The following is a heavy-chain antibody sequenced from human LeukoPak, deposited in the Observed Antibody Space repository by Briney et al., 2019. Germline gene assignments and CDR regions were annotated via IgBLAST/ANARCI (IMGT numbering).Heavy chain of an antibody. CDR1: GFPPSSYS. D-gene: IGHD2-15*01. J-gene: IGHJ4*02. CDR3: VRVKGSYFDY. V-gene: IGHV3-48*01. CDR2: ISSSGSAI. Sequence: GGSLRLSCAASGFPPSSYSINWVRQAPGKGLEWVSYISSSGSAIYYVDSVKGRFSVSRDNAKNSLFLQMNSPRAEDTAVYYCVRVKGSYFDYWGQGALVTVSS.